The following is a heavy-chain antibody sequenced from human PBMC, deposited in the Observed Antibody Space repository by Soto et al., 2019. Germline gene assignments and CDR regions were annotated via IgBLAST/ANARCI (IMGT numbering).Heavy chain of an antibody. J-gene: IGHJ4*02. Sequence: EVQLLESGGALVQPGGSLRLSCAASGFTFSSFAMYWVRQAPGKGLQWLSLISNSGGLTYYADSVKGRFTISRDYSKNTLDRQMKSLRADDTAVYFCAKDGTWLGRNFDYWGQGTQVTVSS. CDR3: AKDGTWLGRNFDY. CDR2: ISNSGGLT. D-gene: IGHD6-19*01. V-gene: IGHV3-23*01. CDR1: GFTFSSFA.